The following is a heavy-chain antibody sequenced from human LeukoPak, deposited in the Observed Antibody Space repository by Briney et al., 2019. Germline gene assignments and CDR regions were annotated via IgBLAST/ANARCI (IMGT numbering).Heavy chain of an antibody. CDR3: ARTDYYGSGSFDY. V-gene: IGHV4-34*01. CDR1: GGSFSGYY. Sequence: SETLSLTCAVYGGSFSGYYWSWIRQPPGKGLEWIGYIYYSRGTYYNPSLKSRVTISVDTSKNQFSLKLSSVTAADTAVYYCARTDYYGSGSFDYWGQGTLVTVSS. CDR2: IYYSRGT. D-gene: IGHD3-10*01. J-gene: IGHJ4*02.